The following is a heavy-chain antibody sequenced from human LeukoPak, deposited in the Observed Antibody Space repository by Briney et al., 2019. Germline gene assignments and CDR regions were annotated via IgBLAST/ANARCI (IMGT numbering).Heavy chain of an antibody. V-gene: IGHV3-23*01. CDR1: GFTFSIYA. CDR2: ITSSGDGT. D-gene: IGHD3-22*01. Sequence: PGGSLRLSCAASGFTFSIYAMSWVRQAPGKGLQWVSSITSSGDGTYYADSVKGRFTISRDNSENMLYLQMNSLRVEDTAVYFCAKDRPNYYGSXGHYYRRDGDYWGQGTLVXVSS. CDR3: AKDRPNYYGSXGHYYRRDGDY. J-gene: IGHJ4*02.